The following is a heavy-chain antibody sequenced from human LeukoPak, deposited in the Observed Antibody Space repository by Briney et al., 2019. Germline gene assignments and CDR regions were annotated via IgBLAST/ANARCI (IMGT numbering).Heavy chain of an antibody. D-gene: IGHD5-18*01. CDR1: VGTFGSYV. CDR2: IIPIFWTA. V-gene: IGHV1-69*13. J-gene: IGHJ2*01. Sequence: SSVNVSCKASVGTFGSYVISWVRQAPGQGREWMGGIIPIFWTAHYAQKFQGRLTITADESTSTVYMEMSSLRSEDTAMYYCAKEGDTALVTGYFDLWGRGTLVTVSS. CDR3: AKEGDTALVTGYFDL.